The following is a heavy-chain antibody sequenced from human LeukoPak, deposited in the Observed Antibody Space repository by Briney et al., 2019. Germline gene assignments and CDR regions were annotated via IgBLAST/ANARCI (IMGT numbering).Heavy chain of an antibody. CDR1: GFTFSSYS. J-gene: IGHJ3*02. Sequence: GSLRLSCAASGFTFSSYSMNWVRQAPGKGLEWVSSISSSSSYIYYADSLKGRFTISRDNAKNTLYLQMNSLRAEDTAVYYCARGRDGYNLVDAFDIWGQGIMVTVSS. V-gene: IGHV3-21*01. D-gene: IGHD5-24*01. CDR3: ARGRDGYNLVDAFDI. CDR2: ISSSSSYI.